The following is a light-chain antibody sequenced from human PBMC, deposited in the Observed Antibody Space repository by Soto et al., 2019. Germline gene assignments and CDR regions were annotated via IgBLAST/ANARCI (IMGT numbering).Light chain of an antibody. Sequence: EIVLTQSPGTLSLSPGERATLSCRASQSVSSSYLAWYQQKPGQAPRPLIYGASSRAIGIPDRFSGSGSGTDFPLTISRLAHADFAVYYCQQYGSSPWTFGQGTKVEIK. CDR3: QQYGSSPWT. V-gene: IGKV3-20*01. CDR1: QSVSSSY. CDR2: GAS. J-gene: IGKJ1*01.